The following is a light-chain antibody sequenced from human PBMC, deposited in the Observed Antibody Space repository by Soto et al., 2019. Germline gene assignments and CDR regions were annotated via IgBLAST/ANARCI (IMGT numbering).Light chain of an antibody. Sequence: QSALTQPASVSGSPGQSITISCTGTSSDVGGYDYVSWYQLHSGKAPKLMIFEVSNRPSGVSYRFSGSKSGNTASLTISGLQVEDEADYFCSSYSISTAYLFGTGTKLTVL. CDR2: EVS. V-gene: IGLV2-14*01. CDR3: SSYSISTAYL. J-gene: IGLJ1*01. CDR1: SSDVGGYDY.